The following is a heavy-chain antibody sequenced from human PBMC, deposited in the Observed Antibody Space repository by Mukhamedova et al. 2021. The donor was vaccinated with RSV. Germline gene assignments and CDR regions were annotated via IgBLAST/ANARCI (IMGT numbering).Heavy chain of an antibody. D-gene: IGHD3-3*01. Sequence: QAPGKGLEWVSAISGSGGSTYYADSVKGRFTISRDNSKNTLYLQMNSLRAEDTAAYYCAKDSPRFLYYYYGMDVWGQGTTDTVPS. J-gene: IGHJ6*02. V-gene: IGHV3-23*01. CDR3: AKDSPRFLYYYYGMDV. CDR2: ISGSGGST.